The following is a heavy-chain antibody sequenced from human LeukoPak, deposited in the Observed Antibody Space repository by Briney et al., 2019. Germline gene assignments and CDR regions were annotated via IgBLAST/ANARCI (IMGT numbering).Heavy chain of an antibody. CDR2: IIPIFGTA. V-gene: IGHV1-69*13. J-gene: IGHJ4*02. Sequence: SVKVSCKASGGTFSSYAISWVRQAPGQGLEWMGGIIPIFGTANYAQKFQGRVTITADESTSTAYMELSSLRSEDTAVYYCARDGGYSGDLDYWGQGTLVTVSS. CDR1: GGTFSSYA. D-gene: IGHD6-13*01. CDR3: ARDGGYSGDLDY.